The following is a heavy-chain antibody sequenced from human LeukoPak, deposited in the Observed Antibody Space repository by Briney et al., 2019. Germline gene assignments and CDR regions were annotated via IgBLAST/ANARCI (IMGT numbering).Heavy chain of an antibody. CDR3: ANNRPVDVDY. V-gene: IGHV3-23*01. Sequence: GGSLRLSCAASAFTLSSYSMSWVRQAPEKGREWVSAISGSGGSTYYADSVQGRFTISRDNSKNTLYLQMNSLRAEDTAVYYCANNRPVDVDYWGQGTLVTVSS. CDR2: ISGSGGST. D-gene: IGHD2-15*01. CDR1: AFTLSSYS. J-gene: IGHJ4*02.